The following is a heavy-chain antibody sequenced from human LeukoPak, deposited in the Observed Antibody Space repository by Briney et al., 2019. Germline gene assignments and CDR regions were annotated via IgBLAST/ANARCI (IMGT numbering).Heavy chain of an antibody. D-gene: IGHD2-2*01. CDR3: ARGRREVGRYCSSTSCHGGDY. CDR1: GFTFSSYS. Sequence: PGGSLRLSCAASGFTFSSYSMNWVRQAPGKGLEWVSSISSSSSYIYYADSVNGRFTISRDNAKNSLYLQMNSLRAEDTAVYYCARGRREVGRYCSSTSCHGGDYWGQRTLVTVSS. J-gene: IGHJ4*02. V-gene: IGHV3-21*01. CDR2: ISSSSSYI.